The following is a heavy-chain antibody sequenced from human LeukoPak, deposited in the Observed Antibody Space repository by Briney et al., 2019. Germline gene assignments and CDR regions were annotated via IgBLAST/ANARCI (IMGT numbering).Heavy chain of an antibody. J-gene: IGHJ4*02. CDR3: AKGAGILTFDY. V-gene: IGHV3-30*18. CDR1: GFTFSSYG. Sequence: GGSLILSCAASGFTFSSYGMHWVRQAPGKGLEWVAVISYDGSNKYYADSVKGRFTISRDNSKNTLYLQMNSLRAEDTAVYYCAKGAGILTFDYWGQGTLVTVSS. CDR2: ISYDGSNK.